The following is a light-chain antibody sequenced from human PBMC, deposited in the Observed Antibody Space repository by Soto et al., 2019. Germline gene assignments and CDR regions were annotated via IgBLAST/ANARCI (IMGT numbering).Light chain of an antibody. J-gene: IGKJ5*01. CDR3: QQSYSTPIT. CDR2: GAS. Sequence: EIVMTQSPATLSVSPGERATLSCRASQSVSSSLAWYQQKPGQAPRLLIYGASTRATGIPARFSGSGSGTDFTLTISSLQPEDFATYYCQQSYSTPITFGQGTRLEIK. V-gene: IGKV3-15*01. CDR1: QSVSSS.